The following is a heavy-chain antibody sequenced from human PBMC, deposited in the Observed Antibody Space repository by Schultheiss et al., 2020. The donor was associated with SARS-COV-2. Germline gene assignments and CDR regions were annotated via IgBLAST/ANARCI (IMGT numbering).Heavy chain of an antibody. V-gene: IGHV1-18*04. CDR3: ARDWDSSSSDPYYYGMDV. CDR1: GYTFTGYY. Sequence: ASVKVSCKASGYTFTGYYMHWVRQAPGQGLEWMGWISGYNGRTESEKKFQGRVAMTTETSTNTAYMELRSLRFDDTAVYYCARDWDSSSSDPYYYGMDVWGQGTTVTVSS. D-gene: IGHD3-22*01. J-gene: IGHJ6*02. CDR2: ISGYNGRT.